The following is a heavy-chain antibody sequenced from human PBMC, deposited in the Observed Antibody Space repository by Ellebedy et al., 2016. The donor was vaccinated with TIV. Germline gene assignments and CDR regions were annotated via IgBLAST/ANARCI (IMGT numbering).Heavy chain of an antibody. V-gene: IGHV3-23*01. CDR1: GFTFSSYW. Sequence: GESLKISCAASGFTFSSYWMHWVRQAPGEGLEWVSGFGVSGDTTYYADSVKGRFTISRDNSQNTLYLQMKSLRAEDTAIYYCARGKSGTYIHHAFDYWGQGTLVTVSS. D-gene: IGHD1-26*01. J-gene: IGHJ4*02. CDR2: FGVSGDTT. CDR3: ARGKSGTYIHHAFDY.